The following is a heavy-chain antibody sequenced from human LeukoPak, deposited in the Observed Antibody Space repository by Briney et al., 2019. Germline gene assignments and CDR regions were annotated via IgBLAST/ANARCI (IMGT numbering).Heavy chain of an antibody. CDR3: ARDRYCSSTSCYAGHADY. Sequence: GGSLRLSCAASGFTFSSYAVSWVRQAPGKGREWVSSISSSSSYIYYADSVKGRFTISRDNAKNSLYLQMNRLRAEDTAVYYCARDRYCSSTSCYAGHADYWGQGTLVTVST. D-gene: IGHD2-2*01. V-gene: IGHV3-21*01. J-gene: IGHJ4*02. CDR1: GFTFSSYA. CDR2: ISSSSSYI.